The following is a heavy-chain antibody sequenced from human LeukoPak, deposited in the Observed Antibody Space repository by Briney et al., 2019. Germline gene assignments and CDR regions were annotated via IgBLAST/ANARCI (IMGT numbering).Heavy chain of an antibody. J-gene: IGHJ4*02. V-gene: IGHV3-66*01. CDR2: IYSGGST. D-gene: IGHD2-15*01. CDR1: GFTVRSNY. CDR3: ARDEGYCSGGSCYEFDY. Sequence: GGSLRLSCAASGFTVRSNYMSWVRQAPGKGLEWVSVIYSGGSTYYADSVKGRFTISRDNSKNTLYLQMNSLRAEDTAVYYCARDEGYCSGGSCYEFDYWGQGTLVTVSS.